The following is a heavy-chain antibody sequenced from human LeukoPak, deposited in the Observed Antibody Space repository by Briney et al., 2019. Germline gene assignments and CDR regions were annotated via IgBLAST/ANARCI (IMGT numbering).Heavy chain of an antibody. CDR3: ASKQWVYYYMDV. V-gene: IGHV4-39*01. CDR2: VSYSGST. CDR1: GGSISSSNYY. J-gene: IGHJ6*03. Sequence: SETLSLTCTVSGGSISSSNYYWGWIRQPPGKGLEWIGSVSYSGSTYYNPSLKSRVTIFVDTSENQFSLKLSSVTAADTAVYYCASKQWVYYYMDVWGKGTTVTVSS. D-gene: IGHD1-26*01.